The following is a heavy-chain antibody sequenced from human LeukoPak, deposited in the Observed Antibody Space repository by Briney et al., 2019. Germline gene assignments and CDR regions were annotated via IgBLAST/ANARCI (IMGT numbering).Heavy chain of an antibody. Sequence: WETLLHTFAVTGYSISSGCDWVGIRQTPGKELEWIVSSYHSGSTYYNPSLKSRVTISVDTSKNQFSLKLSSVTAADTAVYYCASPRGYYDSSGYLSNWFDPWGQGTLVTVSS. CDR2: SYHSGST. V-gene: IGHV4-38-2*01. CDR1: GYSISSGCD. CDR3: ASPRGYYDSSGYLSNWFDP. D-gene: IGHD3-22*01. J-gene: IGHJ5*02.